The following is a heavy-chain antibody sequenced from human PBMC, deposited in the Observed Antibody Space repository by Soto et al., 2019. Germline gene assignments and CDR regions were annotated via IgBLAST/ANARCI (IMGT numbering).Heavy chain of an antibody. CDR1: GFTFNNCA. J-gene: IGHJ4*02. V-gene: IGHV3-23*01. Sequence: GGSLRLSCEASGFTFNNCAMSWVRQAPGKGLEWVSGISGTGRSTFYADSVKGRFTISRDNSKNTVYLQMNSLRAEDTAVYYCAKGNASGWYFFDYWGQGTLVTVSS. D-gene: IGHD6-19*01. CDR3: AKGNASGWYFFDY. CDR2: ISGTGRST.